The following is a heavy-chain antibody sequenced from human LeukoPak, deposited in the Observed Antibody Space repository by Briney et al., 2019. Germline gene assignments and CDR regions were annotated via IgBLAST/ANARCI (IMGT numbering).Heavy chain of an antibody. V-gene: IGHV3-23*01. J-gene: IGHJ4*02. CDR1: GFTFNSYA. CDR2: ITGSGDTT. D-gene: IGHD2-8*02. Sequence: GGSLRLSCAASGFTFNSYAMSWVRQAPGKGLELVSSITGSGDTTYYADSVKGRFTISRDNSKNTLYLHMNSLRADDTAVYYCASRPRTGIGPLDYWGQGILVTVSS. CDR3: ASRPRTGIGPLDY.